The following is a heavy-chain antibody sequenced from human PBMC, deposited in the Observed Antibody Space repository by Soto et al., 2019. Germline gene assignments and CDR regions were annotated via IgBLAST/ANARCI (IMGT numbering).Heavy chain of an antibody. CDR3: ASVSREVSSSRGLDV. CDR1: GGSVNSDSYY. Sequence: SETLSLTCTVSGGSVNSDSYYWAWIRQPPGKRLEWIGSLYYSGSTNYNPSLKSRVTISVDTSKNQFSLKLSSVTAADTAVYFCASVSREVSSSRGLDVWGQGTTVTVSS. V-gene: IGHV4-61*01. J-gene: IGHJ6*02. D-gene: IGHD1-26*01. CDR2: LYYSGST.